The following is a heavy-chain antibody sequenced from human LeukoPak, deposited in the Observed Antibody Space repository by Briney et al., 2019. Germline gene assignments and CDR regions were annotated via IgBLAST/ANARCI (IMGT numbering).Heavy chain of an antibody. D-gene: IGHD1-20*01. CDR1: GYTFTSYG. CDR2: ISAYNGNT. J-gene: IGHJ5*02. V-gene: IGHV1-18*01. CDR3: ARDPSLNNWDRLPFDP. Sequence: ASVKVSCKASGYTFTSYGISWVRQAPGQGLEWMGWISAYNGNTNYAQKLQGRVTMTTDTSTSTAYMELRSLRSDDTAVYYCARDPSLNNWDRLPFDPWGQGTLVTVSS.